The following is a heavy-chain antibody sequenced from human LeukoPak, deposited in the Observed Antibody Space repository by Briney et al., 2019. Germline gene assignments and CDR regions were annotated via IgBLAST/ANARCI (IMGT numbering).Heavy chain of an antibody. J-gene: IGHJ6*03. V-gene: IGHV4-31*03. Sequence: SHTLSLTCTVSVGSISSGGYYWSWIPQHPGKGLEWIGYIYYSGSTYYNPSLKSRVTISVDTSKNHFSLKLSSVTAADTAVYYCARTPDNHYYYMDVWGKGTTVTVSS. CDR1: VGSISSGGYY. D-gene: IGHD3-22*01. CDR3: ARTPDNHYYYMDV. CDR2: IYYSGST.